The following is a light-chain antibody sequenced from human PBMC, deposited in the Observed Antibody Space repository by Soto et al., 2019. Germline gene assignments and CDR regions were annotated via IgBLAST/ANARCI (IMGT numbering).Light chain of an antibody. CDR1: QGISSY. Sequence: AIRMTQSPSSFSASTGDRVTITCRASQGISSYLAWYQQKPGKAPKFLIYAASTLQSGVPSRFSGSGSGTDFTLTISSLQPEDFATYYCQKYDRAPRTFGQGTKVDNK. CDR2: AAS. CDR3: QKYDRAPRT. V-gene: IGKV1-8*01. J-gene: IGKJ1*01.